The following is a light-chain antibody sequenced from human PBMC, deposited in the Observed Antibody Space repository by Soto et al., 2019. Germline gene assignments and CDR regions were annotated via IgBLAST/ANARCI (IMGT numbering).Light chain of an antibody. CDR1: QSVSGW. CDR3: QQYNNFWT. J-gene: IGKJ1*01. Sequence: EIQMTQSPSALSASLGDRVTITCRASQSVSGWLAWYQQKPGKAPSLLIYDASYLERGVPSRFSGSGSGTDFTLTISVLQPDDLGTYYCQQYNNFWTFGPGTKVEI. V-gene: IGKV1-5*01. CDR2: DAS.